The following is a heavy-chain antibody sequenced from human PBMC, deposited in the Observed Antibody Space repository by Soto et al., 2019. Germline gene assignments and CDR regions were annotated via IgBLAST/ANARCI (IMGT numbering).Heavy chain of an antibody. Sequence: RALRLSCVASVFNFGNFGMHWVRQAPGKGLEWLTVISNDENIKQDSVRGRFAIARDNSKNTLYLHLTSLRAEDTAIYYCARGLRGVLDYWGQGTLVTVSS. CDR2: ISNDENIK. D-gene: IGHD5-12*01. CDR3: ARGLRGVLDY. CDR1: VFNFGNFG. J-gene: IGHJ4*02. V-gene: IGHV3-33*01.